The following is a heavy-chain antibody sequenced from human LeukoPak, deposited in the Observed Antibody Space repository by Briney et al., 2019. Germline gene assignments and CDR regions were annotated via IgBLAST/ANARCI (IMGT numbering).Heavy chain of an antibody. CDR2: ISGSGGST. J-gene: IGHJ4*02. CDR3: AKYSGSLPLGDY. CDR1: GFTFSSYA. V-gene: IGHV3-23*01. Sequence: GGSLRLSCAASGFTFSSYAMSWVRQAPGKGLEWVSAISGSGGSTYYADSVKGRFTISRDNSKNTLYLKMNRLRAEDTAVYYCAKYSGSLPLGDYWGQGTLVTVSS. D-gene: IGHD1-26*01.